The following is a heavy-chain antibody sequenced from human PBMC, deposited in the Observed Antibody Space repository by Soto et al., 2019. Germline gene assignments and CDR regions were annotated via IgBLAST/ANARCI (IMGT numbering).Heavy chain of an antibody. V-gene: IGHV4-4*07. CDR3: ARESGYSYGYLHYYGMDV. CDR1: GGSISSYY. D-gene: IGHD5-18*01. CDR2: IYTSGST. Sequence: SETLSLTVTVSGGSISSYYWSWIRQPAGKGLEWIGRIYTSGSTNYNPSLKSRVTMSVDTSKNQFSLKLSSVTAADTAVYYCARESGYSYGYLHYYGMDVWGQGTTVTVS. J-gene: IGHJ6*02.